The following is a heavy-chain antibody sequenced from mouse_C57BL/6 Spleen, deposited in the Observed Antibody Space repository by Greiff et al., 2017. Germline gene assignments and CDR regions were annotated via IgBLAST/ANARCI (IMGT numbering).Heavy chain of an antibody. CDR2: INPNNGGT. V-gene: IGHV1-18*01. J-gene: IGHJ2*01. CDR1: GYTFTDYN. D-gene: IGHD1-1*01. CDR3: ARFGYYGRGLDY. Sequence: EVKLMESGPELVKPGASVKIPCKASGYTFTDYNMDWVKQSHGKSLEWIGDINPNNGGTIYNQKFKGKATLTVDKSSSTAYMERRSLTSEDTAVYYCARFGYYGRGLDYWGQGTTLTVSS.